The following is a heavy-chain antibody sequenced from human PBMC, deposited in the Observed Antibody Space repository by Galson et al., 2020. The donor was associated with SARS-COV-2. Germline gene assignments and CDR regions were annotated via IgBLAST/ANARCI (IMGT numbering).Heavy chain of an antibody. CDR3: AKLAAIYSNYLPGYFDY. V-gene: IGHV3-30*18. CDR1: GFTFSSYG. D-gene: IGHD4-4*01. CDR2: ISYDGSNK. J-gene: IGHJ4*02. Sequence: SLRLSCAASGFTFSSYGMHWVRQAPGKGLEWVAVISYDGSNKYYADSVKGRFTISRDNSKNTLYLQMNSLRAEDTAVYYCAKLAAIYSNYLPGYFDYWGQGTLVTVSS.